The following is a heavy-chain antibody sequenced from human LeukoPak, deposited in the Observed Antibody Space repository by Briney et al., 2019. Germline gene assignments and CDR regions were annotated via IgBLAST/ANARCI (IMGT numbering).Heavy chain of an antibody. D-gene: IGHD5-12*01. CDR1: GFTFSSFG. V-gene: IGHV3-30*03. Sequence: GRSLRLSCAASGFTFSSFGMHWVRQAPGKGLEWVAVISYDGSNKYYADSVKGRFTISRDNSQNTLYLQTSSLRPEDTAVYYCGRLMGGYDSYFYGMDVWGQGTTVTVSS. CDR2: ISYDGSNK. J-gene: IGHJ6*02. CDR3: GRLMGGYDSYFYGMDV.